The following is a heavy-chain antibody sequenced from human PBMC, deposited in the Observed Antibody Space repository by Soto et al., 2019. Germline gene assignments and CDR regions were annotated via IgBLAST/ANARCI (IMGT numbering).Heavy chain of an antibody. D-gene: IGHD2-2*01. CDR3: ARDRRQPLPPYFDY. V-gene: IGHV3-21*01. J-gene: IGHJ4*02. CDR2: ISSSSSYI. CDR1: GFTFSSYS. Sequence: EVQLVESGGGLVKPGGSLRLSCAASGFTFSSYSMNWVRQAPGKGLEWVSSISSSSSYIYYADSVKGRFTISRDNAKNSLYLQMNSLRAEDTAVYYCARDRRQPLPPYFDYWGQGTLVTVSS.